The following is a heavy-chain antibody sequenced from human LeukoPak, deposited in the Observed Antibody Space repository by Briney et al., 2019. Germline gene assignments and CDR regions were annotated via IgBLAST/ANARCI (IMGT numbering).Heavy chain of an antibody. CDR2: ISDSGSII. V-gene: IGHV3-11*04. Sequence: GGSLRLSCAASGFTFDDYGMSWVRQAPGKGLDWISYISDSGSIIYYADSVKGRFTISRDNAKNSLYLQMNSLRAEDTAVYSCARRIAARRGVPFDYWGQGTLVTVSS. D-gene: IGHD6-6*01. CDR1: GFTFDDYG. J-gene: IGHJ4*02. CDR3: ARRIAARRGVPFDY.